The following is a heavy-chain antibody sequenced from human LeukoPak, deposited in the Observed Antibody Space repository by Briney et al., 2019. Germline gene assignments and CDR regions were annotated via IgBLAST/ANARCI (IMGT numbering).Heavy chain of an antibody. CDR1: GFTFSSYA. J-gene: IGHJ4*02. D-gene: IGHD4-11*01. Sequence: GGSLRLSCAASGFTFSSYAMGWVRQAPGKGLEWVSSLSAGGGDTYYADSVQGRFTISRDNSKYTLYLQMNSLRAEDTAVYYCARNDYTNYGLDCWGQGTLVTVSS. CDR2: LSAGGGDT. CDR3: ARNDYTNYGLDC. V-gene: IGHV3-23*01.